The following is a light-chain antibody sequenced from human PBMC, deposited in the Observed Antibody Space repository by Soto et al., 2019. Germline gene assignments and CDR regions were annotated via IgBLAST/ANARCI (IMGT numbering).Light chain of an antibody. V-gene: IGKV3-20*01. Sequence: DIVLTQSPGILSLSLGEGATLSCRASQSVSSSYLSWYQQKPSQATRLLIYAASNRATGIPDRFSGSGSGTDFPLTISRLEPEDSAVYFCQHYGNSLTFGGGTKVDIK. CDR3: QHYGNSLT. J-gene: IGKJ4*01. CDR2: AAS. CDR1: QSVSSSY.